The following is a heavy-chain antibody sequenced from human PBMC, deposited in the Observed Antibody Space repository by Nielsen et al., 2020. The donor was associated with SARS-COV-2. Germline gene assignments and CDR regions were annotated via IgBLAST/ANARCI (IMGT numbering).Heavy chain of an antibody. CDR2: ISYDGSNK. V-gene: IGHV3-30*03. D-gene: IGHD6-13*01. CDR3: ATGGDVAAAGRSFYYNYYYYMDV. Sequence: GESLKISCAASGFTFSSYGMHWVRQAPGKGLEWVAVISYDGSNKYYADSVKGRFTISRDNSKNSLYLQMNSLRAKDTAVYYCATGGDVAAAGRSFYYNYYYYMDVWGKGTTVTVSS. CDR1: GFTFSSYG. J-gene: IGHJ6*03.